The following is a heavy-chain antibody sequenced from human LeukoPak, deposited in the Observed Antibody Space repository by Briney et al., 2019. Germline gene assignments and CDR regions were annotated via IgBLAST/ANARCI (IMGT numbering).Heavy chain of an antibody. J-gene: IGHJ4*02. CDR3: ARGKGGYEAPTDY. Sequence: GGSLRLSCAASGFTVSSNYMSWVRQAPGKGLEWVSVIYSGGSTYYADSVKGRFTISRDSSKNALYLQMNSLRAEDTAVYYCARGKGGYEAPTDYWGQGTLVTVSS. CDR2: IYSGGST. CDR1: GFTVSSNY. D-gene: IGHD5-12*01. V-gene: IGHV3-53*01.